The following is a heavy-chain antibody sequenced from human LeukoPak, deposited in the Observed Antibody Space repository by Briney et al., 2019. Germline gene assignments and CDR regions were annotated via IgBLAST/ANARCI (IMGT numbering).Heavy chain of an antibody. D-gene: IGHD3-22*01. CDR1: GFTFSSYS. CDR3: AKVGITMIVAPFDY. Sequence: PGGSLRLSCAASGFTFSSYSMNWVRQAPGKGLEWVSAISGSGGSTYYADSVKGRFTISRDNSKNTLYLQINSLRAEDTAVYYCAKVGITMIVAPFDYWGQGTLVTVSS. J-gene: IGHJ4*02. V-gene: IGHV3-23*01. CDR2: ISGSGGST.